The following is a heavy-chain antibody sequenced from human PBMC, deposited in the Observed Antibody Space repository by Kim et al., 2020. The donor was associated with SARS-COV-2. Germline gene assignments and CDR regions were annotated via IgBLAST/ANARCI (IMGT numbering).Heavy chain of an antibody. CDR1: GYTFTNYA. V-gene: IGHV1-18*01. J-gene: IGHJ6*02. Sequence: ASVKVSCKASGYTFTNYAISWVRQAPGQGPEWMGWISYNGYAHYAQKVQGRLTMTTDTSTATAYMDLRSLKSDDTAVYYCARDRGEILRGMDVWGQGTTVTVSS. CDR2: ISYNGYA. D-gene: IGHD2-21*01. CDR3: ARDRGEILRGMDV.